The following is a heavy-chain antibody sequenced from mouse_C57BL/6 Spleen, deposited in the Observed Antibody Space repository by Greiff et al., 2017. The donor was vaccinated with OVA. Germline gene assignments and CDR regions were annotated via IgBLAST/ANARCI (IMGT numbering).Heavy chain of an antibody. V-gene: IGHV1-61*01. CDR2: IYPSDSET. CDR3: ARYAYYSNYGFAY. D-gene: IGHD2-5*01. CDR1: GYTFTSYW. Sequence: QVQLQQPGAELVRPGSSVKLSCKASGYTFTSYWMAWVKQRPGQGLEWIGNIYPSDSETHYNQKFKDKATLTVDKSSSTAYMQLSSLTSEDSAVYYCARYAYYSNYGFAYWGQGTLVTVSA. J-gene: IGHJ3*01.